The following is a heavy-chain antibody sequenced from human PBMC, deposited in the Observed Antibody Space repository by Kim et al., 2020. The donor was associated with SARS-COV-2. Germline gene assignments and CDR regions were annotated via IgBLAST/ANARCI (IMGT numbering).Heavy chain of an antibody. CDR2: ISGDGGST. V-gene: IGHV3-43*02. D-gene: IGHD6-13*01. J-gene: IGHJ4*02. CDR1: GFTFDDYA. Sequence: GGSLRLSCAASGFTFDDYAMHWVRQAPGKGLEWVSLISGDGGSTYYADSVKGRFTISRDNSKNSLYLQMNSLRTEDTALYYCAKDIPYSSSRRGYFDYWGQGTLVTVSS. CDR3: AKDIPYSSSRRGYFDY.